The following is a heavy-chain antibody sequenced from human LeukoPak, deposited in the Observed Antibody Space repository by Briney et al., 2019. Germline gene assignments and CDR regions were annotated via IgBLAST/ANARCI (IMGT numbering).Heavy chain of an antibody. CDR2: ISSADGTT. CDR1: GFTFSAYG. Sequence: PGGSLRLSCAASGFTFSAYGMSWVRQSPRKGLEWASGISSADGTTYYADSVKGRFTISRDNSKNTLYLQMNNLRAEDTAVYFCAKHWSYRRTTSRFFNYYYYYMDVWGKGTTVTVS. J-gene: IGHJ6*03. D-gene: IGHD2-2*01. V-gene: IGHV3-23*01. CDR3: AKHWSYRRTTSRFFNYYYYYMDV.